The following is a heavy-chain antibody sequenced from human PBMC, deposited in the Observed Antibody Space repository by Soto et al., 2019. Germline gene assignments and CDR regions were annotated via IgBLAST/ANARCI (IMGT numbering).Heavy chain of an antibody. CDR2: ISGSGGST. CDR3: AKDPGFGELVLAVNWFDP. Sequence: GGSLRLSCAASGFTFSSYAMSWVRQAPGKGLEWVSAISGSGGSTYYADSVKGRFTISRDNSKNTLYLQMNSLRAEDTAVYYCAKDPGFGELVLAVNWFDPWGQGTLVTVSS. J-gene: IGHJ5*02. D-gene: IGHD3-10*01. CDR1: GFTFSSYA. V-gene: IGHV3-23*01.